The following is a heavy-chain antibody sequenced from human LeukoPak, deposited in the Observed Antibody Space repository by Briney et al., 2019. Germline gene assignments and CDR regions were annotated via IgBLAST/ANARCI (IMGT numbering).Heavy chain of an antibody. CDR2: IYTSGST. D-gene: IGHD3-10*01. Sequence: SETLSLTCTVSGGSISRYYWSWLRQPAGKGLEWIGRIYTSGSTNYNPSLKSRVTMSVDPSKNQFSLKLSYVTAEDTAVYYCARVDYSRFDPWGQGPLVTVSS. CDR1: GGSISRYY. CDR3: ARVDYSRFDP. V-gene: IGHV4-4*07. J-gene: IGHJ5*02.